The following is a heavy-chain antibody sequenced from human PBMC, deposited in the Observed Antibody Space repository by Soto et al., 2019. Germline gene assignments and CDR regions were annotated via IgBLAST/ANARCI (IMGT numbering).Heavy chain of an antibody. CDR2: IYYSGST. V-gene: IGHV4-59*01. CDR1: GGSISSYY. D-gene: IGHD6-13*01. J-gene: IGHJ4*02. Sequence: SETLSLTCTVSGGSISSYYWSWIRQPPGKGLEWIGYIYYSGSTNYNPSLKSRVTISVDTSKNQFSLKLSSVTAADTAVYYCARKYSSSWCFDYWGQGTLVNVSS. CDR3: ARKYSSSWCFDY.